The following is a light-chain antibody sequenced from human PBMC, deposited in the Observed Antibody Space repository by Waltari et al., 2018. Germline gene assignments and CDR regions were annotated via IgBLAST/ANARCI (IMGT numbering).Light chain of an antibody. Sequence: EIVLTQSPGTLSLSPGERATLSCRASQSVYTFLAWYQQKPGQPPRLFIYETSKRATGTPARFSGSGSGTDFTLTISSLEPEDSAVYYCQQRANWPPLTFGGGTKVEI. CDR3: QQRANWPPLT. V-gene: IGKV3-11*01. CDR2: ETS. CDR1: QSVYTF. J-gene: IGKJ4*01.